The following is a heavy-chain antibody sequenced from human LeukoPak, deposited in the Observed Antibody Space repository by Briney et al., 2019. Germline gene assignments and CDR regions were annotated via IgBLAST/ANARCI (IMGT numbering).Heavy chain of an antibody. V-gene: IGHV3-7*01. Sequence: GGSLRLSCAASGFTFSDSWMSWVRQAPGKGLEWVANMNQDGSAKGYVDSVKGRFTISRDNSKNTLYLQMGSLRAEDMAVYYCARDVAYCSSTSCYEGKFYGMDVWGQGTTVTVSS. CDR3: ARDVAYCSSTSCYEGKFYGMDV. D-gene: IGHD2-2*01. CDR2: MNQDGSAK. CDR1: GFTFSDSW. J-gene: IGHJ6*02.